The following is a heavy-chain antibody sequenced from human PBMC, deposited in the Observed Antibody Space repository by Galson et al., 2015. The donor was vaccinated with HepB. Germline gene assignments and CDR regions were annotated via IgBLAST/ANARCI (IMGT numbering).Heavy chain of an antibody. D-gene: IGHD2-15*01. V-gene: IGHV3-74*01. J-gene: IGHJ4*02. Sequence: SLRLSCAASGFTFSSYWMHWVRQAPGKGLVWVSRIKSDGSSTSYADSVKGRFTISRDNSKNTLYLQMNSLSAEDTAVYYCAKGGFGVVAASGGIDYWGQGTLVTVSS. CDR2: IKSDGSST. CDR3: AKGGFGVVAASGGIDY. CDR1: GFTFSSYW.